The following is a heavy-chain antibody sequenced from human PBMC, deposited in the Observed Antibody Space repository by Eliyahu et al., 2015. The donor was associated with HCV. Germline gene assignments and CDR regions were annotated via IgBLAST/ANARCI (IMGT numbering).Heavy chain of an antibody. CDR1: GFTLSSYT. J-gene: IGHJ4*02. CDR2: ISYDGSNK. D-gene: IGHD2-8*02. V-gene: IGHV3-30-3*01. CDR3: ARDIGPGGTDIDY. Sequence: QVQLVESGGGVVQPGRSLRLSCAASGFTLSSYTMHWVRQAPGKGLEWVAVISYDGSNKYYADSVKGRFTISRDNSKNTLYLQMNSLRAEDTSVYYCARDIGPGGTDIDYWGQGALVTVSS.